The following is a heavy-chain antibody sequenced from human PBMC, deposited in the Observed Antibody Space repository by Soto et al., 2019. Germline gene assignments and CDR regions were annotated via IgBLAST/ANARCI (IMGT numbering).Heavy chain of an antibody. CDR1: GDSLRGQS. J-gene: IGHJ3*02. CDR3: ARGPYDSSGYYYVSPAFDI. V-gene: IGHV4-34*01. Sequence: SSETLSLTCAVVGDSLRGQSWNWIRQSPGKGLEWIGELDQSGGTNYNPSLKSRAIISDDTSKNQFSLTLTSVTAADTAVYYCARGPYDSSGYYYVSPAFDIWGQGTMVTVSS. D-gene: IGHD3-22*01. CDR2: LDQSGGT.